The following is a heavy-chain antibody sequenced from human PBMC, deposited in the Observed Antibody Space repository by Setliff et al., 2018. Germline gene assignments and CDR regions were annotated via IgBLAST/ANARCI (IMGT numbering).Heavy chain of an antibody. CDR2: INPSDGST. J-gene: IGHJ4*02. D-gene: IGHD3-16*01. Sequence: ASVKVSCKASGYAFTTYYMHWVRQAPGQGLEWIGVINPSDGSTTYAQKFQGRVTMTRDTSTNTVYMQLSSLRSEDTAVYYCARENMAKNSWGEHSDYWGQGTLVTVSS. CDR3: ARENMAKNSWGEHSDY. V-gene: IGHV1-46*01. CDR1: GYAFTTYY.